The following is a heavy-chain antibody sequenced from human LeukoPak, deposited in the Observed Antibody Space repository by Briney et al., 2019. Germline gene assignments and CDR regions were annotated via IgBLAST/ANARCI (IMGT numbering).Heavy chain of an antibody. J-gene: IGHJ4*02. CDR2: ISESGGST. CDR1: GFTFSSFA. Sequence: GGSLRLSCAASGFTFSSFAMSWVRQAPGKGLDWVSGISESGGSTYYADSVKGRFTISRDNSKNTLYLQMNSLRAQDTAVYYCVNPFLAAGYGDLIGYWGQGTLVTVSS. V-gene: IGHV3-23*01. D-gene: IGHD4-17*01. CDR3: VNPFLAAGYGDLIGY.